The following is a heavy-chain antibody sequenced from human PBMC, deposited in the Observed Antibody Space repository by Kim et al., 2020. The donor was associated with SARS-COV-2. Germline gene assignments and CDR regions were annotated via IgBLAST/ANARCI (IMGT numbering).Heavy chain of an antibody. CDR1: GFTFSSYE. Sequence: GGSLRLSCAASGFTFSSYEMNWVRQAPGKGLEWVSYISSSGSTIYYADSVKGRFTISRDNAKNSLYLQMNSLRAEDTAVYYCAREGQRYDYVWDRGAFDIWGQGTMVTVSS. CDR2: ISSSGSTI. D-gene: IGHD3-16*01. V-gene: IGHV3-48*03. CDR3: AREGQRYDYVWDRGAFDI. J-gene: IGHJ3*02.